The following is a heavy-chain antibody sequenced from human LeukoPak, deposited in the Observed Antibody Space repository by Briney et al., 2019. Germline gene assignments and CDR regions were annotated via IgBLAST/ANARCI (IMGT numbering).Heavy chain of an antibody. CDR1: GGSFSGYY. Sequence: SETLSLTCAVYGGSFSGYYWSWIRQPPGKGLEWIGEINHSGSTNYNPSLKSRVTISVDTSKNQFSLKLSSVTAADTAVYYCARGAYHSGLGSYYFDYWGQGTLVTVSS. CDR2: INHSGST. J-gene: IGHJ4*02. V-gene: IGHV4-34*01. D-gene: IGHD3-10*01. CDR3: ARGAYHSGLGSYYFDY.